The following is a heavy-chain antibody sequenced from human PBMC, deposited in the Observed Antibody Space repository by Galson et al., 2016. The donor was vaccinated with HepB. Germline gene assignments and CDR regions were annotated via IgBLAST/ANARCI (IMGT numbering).Heavy chain of an antibody. D-gene: IGHD3-22*01. CDR1: GFTVDDYA. J-gene: IGHJ4*02. CDR2: IDWNSGTI. CDR3: VKGSHSSPYYYDSSGYRDYFDS. Sequence: SLRLSCAASGFTVDDYAMHWVRQAPGKGLEWVSGIDWNSGTIGFADSVEGRFTISRDNSRDTGKNSLYLQMNSLRPEDTALYYCVKGSHSSPYYYDSSGYRDYFDSWGQGTLVTVSS. V-gene: IGHV3-9*01.